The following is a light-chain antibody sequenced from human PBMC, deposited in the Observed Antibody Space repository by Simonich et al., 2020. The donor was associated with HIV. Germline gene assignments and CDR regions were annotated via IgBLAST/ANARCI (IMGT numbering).Light chain of an antibody. Sequence: EIVMTQSPATLSVSPGERATLSCRARQIVSSNLAWDQREPGQAPRLLIYGASTRATGIPARFSGSGSGTEFTLTISSLQSEDFAVYYCQQRNNWPLFTFGPGTKVDIK. CDR3: QQRNNWPLFT. CDR2: GAS. V-gene: IGKV3-15*01. J-gene: IGKJ3*01. CDR1: QIVSSN.